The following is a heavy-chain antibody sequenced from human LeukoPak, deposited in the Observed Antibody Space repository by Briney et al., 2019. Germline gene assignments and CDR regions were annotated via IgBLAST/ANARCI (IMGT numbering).Heavy chain of an antibody. J-gene: IGHJ4*02. CDR3: AKIRWSPIYFFDY. CDR2: MYSGGNT. D-gene: IGHD2-15*01. V-gene: IGHV3-53*01. Sequence: GGSLRLSCAASGFTVSSNYMSWVRQAPGKGLEWVSVMYSGGNTYYADSAKGRFTISRDNSKNMVYLQMSSLRAEDTAVYYCAKIRWSPIYFFDYWGQGTLVTVSS. CDR1: GFTVSSNY.